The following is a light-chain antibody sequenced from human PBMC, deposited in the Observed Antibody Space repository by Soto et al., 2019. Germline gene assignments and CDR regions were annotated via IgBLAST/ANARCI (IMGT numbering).Light chain of an antibody. CDR1: SSDVGAYKF. CDR3: SSYTSAITLV. Sequence: QSALTQPASVSGSPGQTITISCTGTSSDVGAYKFVSWYQQFPGKAPKLIIFEVSNRPSGVSHRFSGSKSGNTASLTISELQAADESFYYCSSYTSAITLVFGTGTQLTVL. V-gene: IGLV2-14*01. CDR2: EVS. J-gene: IGLJ7*01.